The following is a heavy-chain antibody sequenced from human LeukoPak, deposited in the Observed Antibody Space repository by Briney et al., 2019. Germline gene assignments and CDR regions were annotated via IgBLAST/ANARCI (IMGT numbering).Heavy chain of an antibody. J-gene: IGHJ6*02. CDR1: GFTFSSYS. V-gene: IGHV3-21*01. Sequence: GGSPRLSCAASGFTFSSYSMNWVRQAPGKGLEWVSSISSSSSYIYYADSVKGRFTISRDNAKNSLYLQMNSLRAEDTAVYYCAGYGPLGYYYGMDVWGQGTTVTVSS. CDR2: ISSSSSYI. CDR3: AGYGPLGYYYGMDV. D-gene: IGHD5-18*01.